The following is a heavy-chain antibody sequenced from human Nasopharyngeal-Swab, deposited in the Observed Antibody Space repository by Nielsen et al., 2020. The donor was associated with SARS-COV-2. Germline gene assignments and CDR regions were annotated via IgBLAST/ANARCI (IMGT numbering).Heavy chain of an antibody. D-gene: IGHD3-10*01. J-gene: IGHJ4*02. Sequence: WIRQPPGKALEWLAHIFSNGKKSYNSSLKTRVTISKDTSKSQVVLTMTNMDPVDTVTYYCARIVDYYGPGSFPFFDFWGQGIPVTVSS. CDR3: ARIVDYYGPGSFPFFDF. V-gene: IGHV2-26*01. CDR2: IFSNGKK.